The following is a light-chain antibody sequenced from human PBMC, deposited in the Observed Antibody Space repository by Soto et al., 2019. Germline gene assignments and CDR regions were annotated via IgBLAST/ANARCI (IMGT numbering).Light chain of an antibody. CDR3: QQYGSLLIT. CDR2: GAS. V-gene: IGKV3-20*01. Sequence: IALTQSPGTRSLTQGERATLSCRASQSVSSSYLAWYQQKPGQAPRLLIYGASSRATGIPDRFSGSGSGTDFTLTFSRLEPEDFAVYYCQQYGSLLITCGQGTRLEIK. J-gene: IGKJ5*01. CDR1: QSVSSSY.